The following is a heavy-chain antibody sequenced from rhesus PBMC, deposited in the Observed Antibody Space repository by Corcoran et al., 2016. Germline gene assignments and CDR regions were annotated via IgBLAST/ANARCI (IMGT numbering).Heavy chain of an antibody. V-gene: IGHV4-65*01. CDR1: GCCISRSHW. CDR3: ARGQRVQSGYFEF. Sequence: QVQLQESGPGLVKPSETLSLPCAVSGCCISRSHWWSGCRQPPRTGLQWVGYISGSTWSTYYNPSLKSRVTISTDTSKNQFSLKLSSVTAADTAVYYCARGQRVQSGYFEFWGQGALVTVSS. CDR2: ISGSTWST. D-gene: IGHD5-24*01. J-gene: IGHJ1*01.